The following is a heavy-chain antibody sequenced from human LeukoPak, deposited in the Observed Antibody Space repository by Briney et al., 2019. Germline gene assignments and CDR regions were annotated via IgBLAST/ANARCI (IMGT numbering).Heavy chain of an antibody. V-gene: IGHV3-9*03. Sequence: PGGSLRLSCAASGFTFDDYAMHWVRQAPGKGLEWVSGISWNSGSIGYADSAKGRFTISRDNAKNSLYLQMNSLRAEDMALYYCATATVTTYWAFDYWGQGTLVTVSS. CDR2: ISWNSGSI. J-gene: IGHJ4*02. CDR3: ATATVTTYWAFDY. CDR1: GFTFDDYA. D-gene: IGHD4-17*01.